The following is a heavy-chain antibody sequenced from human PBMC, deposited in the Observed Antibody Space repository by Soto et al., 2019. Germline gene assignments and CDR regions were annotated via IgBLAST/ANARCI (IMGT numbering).Heavy chain of an antibody. D-gene: IGHD6-13*01. CDR1: GYTFTSYG. Sequence: QVRLVQSGAEVKKPGASVKVSCKASGYTFTSYGISWVRQAPGKGLERMGWISAYNGNTNYAEKLQGRVTMTTDTSTSTAYMELRSLRSDDTAVYYCAREWAAAGNYCYYGMDVWCQGTTVTVSS. J-gene: IGHJ6*02. CDR3: AREWAAAGNYCYYGMDV. CDR2: ISAYNGNT. V-gene: IGHV1-18*01.